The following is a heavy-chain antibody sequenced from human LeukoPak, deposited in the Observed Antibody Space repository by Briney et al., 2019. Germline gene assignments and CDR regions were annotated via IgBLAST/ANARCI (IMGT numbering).Heavy chain of an antibody. CDR2: IYYSGST. D-gene: IGHD2/OR15-2a*01. CDR3: ARRDFLLGYDDY. CDR1: GGSISSYY. J-gene: IGHJ4*02. Sequence: SETLSLTCTASGGSISSYYWSWIRQPPGKGLEWIGYIYYSGSTNYNPSLKSRVTISVDTSKNQFSLKLSSVTAADTAVYYCARRDFLLGYDDYWGQGTLVTVSS. V-gene: IGHV4-59*08.